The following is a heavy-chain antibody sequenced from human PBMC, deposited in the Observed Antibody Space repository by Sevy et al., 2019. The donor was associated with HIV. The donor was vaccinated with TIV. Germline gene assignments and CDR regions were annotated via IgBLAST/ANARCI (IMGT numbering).Heavy chain of an antibody. Sequence: SETLSLTCTVSGGSMSSYFWSWIRQPPGKGLEWIGYIYYTGTTNYNPSLKSRLTMSLDTSKNRFSLTLTAVTAADTAAYYCARDSVLSPRVFDSWGQGTLVTVSS. J-gene: IGHJ4*02. V-gene: IGHV4-59*01. CDR2: IYYTGTT. CDR3: ARDSVLSPRVFDS. D-gene: IGHD3-10*01. CDR1: GGSMSSYF.